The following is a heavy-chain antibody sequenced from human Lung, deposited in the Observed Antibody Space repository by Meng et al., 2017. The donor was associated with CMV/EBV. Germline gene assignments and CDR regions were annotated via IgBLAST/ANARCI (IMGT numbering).Heavy chain of an antibody. J-gene: IGHJ5*02. Sequence: LSFAASGFSFTNHCMHWVRQPPGGGLVWLSRLDNYGRDIIYADSVKGRFTASRDNARNIIYLQMNNLRDEDTAVYYCARDTPHNAFDPWGQGALVTVSS. V-gene: IGHV3-74*01. CDR3: ARDTPHNAFDP. CDR1: GFSFTNHC. CDR2: LDNYGRDI. D-gene: IGHD2-15*01.